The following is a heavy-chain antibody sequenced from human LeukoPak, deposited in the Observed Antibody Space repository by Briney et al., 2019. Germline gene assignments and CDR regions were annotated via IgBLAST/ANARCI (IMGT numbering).Heavy chain of an antibody. CDR3: ARAGQYYYDSAGYFPDY. J-gene: IGHJ4*02. Sequence: PSETLSLTCTVSGGSIRSSYYYWGWIRQPPGKGLEWIGSIYYSGGTYYNPSLKSRVTISVDTSKNEFSLKLSSVTAADTAVYYCARAGQYYYDSAGYFPDYWGQGTLVTVSS. CDR1: GGSIRSSYYY. V-gene: IGHV4-30-4*08. D-gene: IGHD3-22*01. CDR2: IYYSGGT.